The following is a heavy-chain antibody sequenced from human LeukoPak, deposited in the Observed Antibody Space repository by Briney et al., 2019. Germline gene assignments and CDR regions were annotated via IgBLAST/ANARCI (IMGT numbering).Heavy chain of an antibody. D-gene: IGHD3-10*01. J-gene: IGHJ4*02. CDR3: ARGRFSYGSGYVYYFDY. Sequence: ASVKVSCKASGYTSTSYDINWVRQATGQGLEWMGWMNPNSGNTGYAQKFQGRVTMTRNTSISTAYMELSSLRSEDTAVYYCARGRFSYGSGYVYYFDYWGQGTLVTVSS. CDR1: GYTSTSYD. V-gene: IGHV1-8*01. CDR2: MNPNSGNT.